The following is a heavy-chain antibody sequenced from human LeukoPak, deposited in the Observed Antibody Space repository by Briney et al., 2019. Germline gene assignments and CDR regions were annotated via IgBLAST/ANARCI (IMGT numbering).Heavy chain of an antibody. CDR3: ARQTIIYGDYSDY. J-gene: IGHJ4*02. D-gene: IGHD4/OR15-4a*01. Sequence: GGSLRLSCAASGFTFSTYSMNWVRQAPGKGLEWVSSITRSSSYIYYADSVKGRFTISRDNAKNSLYLQMNSLRAEDTAVYYCARQTIIYGDYSDYWGQGTLVTVS. CDR1: GFTFSTYS. V-gene: IGHV3-21*01. CDR2: ITRSSSYI.